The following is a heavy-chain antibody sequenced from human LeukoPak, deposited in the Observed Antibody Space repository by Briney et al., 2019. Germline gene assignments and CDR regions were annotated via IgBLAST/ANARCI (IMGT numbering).Heavy chain of an antibody. CDR1: GGSISSSSYY. CDR2: IYYSGST. Sequence: SETLSLTCTVSGGSISSSSYYWGWIRQPPGKGLEWIGSIYYSGSTYYNPSLKSRVTISVDTSKNQFSLKLSSVTAADTAVFYCARDPEGFGATYFDYWGQGTLVTVSS. J-gene: IGHJ4*02. V-gene: IGHV4-39*02. D-gene: IGHD3-16*01. CDR3: ARDPEGFGATYFDY.